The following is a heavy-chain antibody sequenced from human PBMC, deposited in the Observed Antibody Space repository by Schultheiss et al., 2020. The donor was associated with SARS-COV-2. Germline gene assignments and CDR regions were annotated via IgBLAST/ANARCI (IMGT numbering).Heavy chain of an antibody. Sequence: GGSLRLSCAASGFTFSGSAMHWVRQASGKGLEWVGRIRSKANNYATAYAASVKGRFTISRDDSKNTAYLQMNSLKTEDTAVYYCTNSGSESDYWGQGTLVTVSS. CDR1: GFTFSGSA. CDR3: TNSGSESDY. D-gene: IGHD1-26*01. J-gene: IGHJ4*02. V-gene: IGHV3-73*01. CDR2: IRSKANNYAT.